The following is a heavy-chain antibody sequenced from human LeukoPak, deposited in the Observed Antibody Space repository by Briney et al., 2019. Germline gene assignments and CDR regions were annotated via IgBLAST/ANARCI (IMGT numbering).Heavy chain of an antibody. CDR3: ASGSSGWYPFDY. D-gene: IGHD6-19*01. CDR1: GFTVSSNY. CDR2: IYSGGST. J-gene: IGHJ4*02. Sequence: PGGSLRLSCAASGFTVSSNYMNWVRQAPGKGLEWVSVIYSGGSTYYADSVKGRSTISRDNSKNTLYLQLNSLRAEDTAMYYCASGSSGWYPFDYWGQGTLVTVSS. V-gene: IGHV3-66*01.